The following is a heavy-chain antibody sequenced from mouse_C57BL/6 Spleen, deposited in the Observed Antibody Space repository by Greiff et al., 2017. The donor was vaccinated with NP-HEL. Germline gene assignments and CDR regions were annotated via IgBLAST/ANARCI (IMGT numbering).Heavy chain of an antibody. Sequence: EVQLQQSGTVLARPGASVKMSCKTSGYTFTSYWMHWVKQRPGQGLEWIGAIYPGNSDTSYNQKFKGKAKLTAVTSASTAYMELSSLTNEDSAVYYCIHYYGSSYVERDYAMDYWGQGTSVTVSS. D-gene: IGHD1-1*01. J-gene: IGHJ4*01. V-gene: IGHV1-5*01. CDR1: GYTFTSYW. CDR3: IHYYGSSYVERDYAMDY. CDR2: IYPGNSDT.